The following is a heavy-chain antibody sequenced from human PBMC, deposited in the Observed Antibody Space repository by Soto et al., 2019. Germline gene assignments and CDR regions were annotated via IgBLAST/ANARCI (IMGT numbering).Heavy chain of an antibody. J-gene: IGHJ4*02. V-gene: IGHV3-30-3*01. CDR3: APDLQYQRLLPYY. CDR2: ISYDGSNK. Sequence: QVQLVESGGGVVQPGRSLRLSCAASGFTFSSYAMHWVRQAPGKGLEWVAVISYDGSNKYYADSVKGRFTISRDNSKNTLYLQMNSLRAEDTAVYYCAPDLQYQRLLPYYWGQGTLVTVSS. CDR1: GFTFSSYA. D-gene: IGHD2-2*01.